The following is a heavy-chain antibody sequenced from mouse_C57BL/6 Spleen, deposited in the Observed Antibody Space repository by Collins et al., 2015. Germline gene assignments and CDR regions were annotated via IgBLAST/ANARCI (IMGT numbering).Heavy chain of an antibody. CDR2: IYPGSGNT. J-gene: IGHJ1*03. Sequence: QVQLKQSGAELVRPGASVKLSCKASGYIFTDYYINWVKQRPGQGLEWIARIYPGSGNTYYTEKFKGKATLTAEKSSSTAYMQLSSLTSEDSAVYFCARGPNYYGSSYWYFDVWGTGTTVTVSS. CDR1: GYIFTDYY. D-gene: IGHD1-1*01. CDR3: ARGPNYYGSSYWYFDV. V-gene: IGHV1-76*01.